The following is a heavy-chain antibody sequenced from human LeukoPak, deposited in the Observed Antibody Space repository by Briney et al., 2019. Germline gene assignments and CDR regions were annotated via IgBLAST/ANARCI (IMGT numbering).Heavy chain of an antibody. CDR3: ASLKGGSGSYSLDY. CDR1: GFTFSNAW. CDR2: ISSSSSYI. J-gene: IGHJ4*02. D-gene: IGHD3-10*01. Sequence: GGSLRLSCAASGFTFSNAWMNWVRQAPGKGLEWVSFISSSSSYIYYADSMKGRFTISRDNAKTSLYLQMNSLRAEDTAVYYCASLKGGSGSYSLDYWGQGTLVTVSS. V-gene: IGHV3-21*01.